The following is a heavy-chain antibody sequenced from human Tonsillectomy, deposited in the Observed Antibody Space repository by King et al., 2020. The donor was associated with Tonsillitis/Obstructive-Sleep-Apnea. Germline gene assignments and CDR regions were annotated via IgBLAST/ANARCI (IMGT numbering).Heavy chain of an antibody. V-gene: IGHV4-59*01. Sequence: QLQESGPGLVKPSETLALTCSVSGGSISPYYWSWIRQPPGKGLEWIGFIHYRGSTNYHPSLEGRVAISVDTFKNQFSLKLNSVTAADTAVYFCVRASRIASRIAFDSGGQGSLVTVS. CDR1: GGSISPYY. D-gene: IGHD2/OR15-2a*01. J-gene: IGHJ4*02. CDR3: VRASRIASRIAFDS. CDR2: IHYRGST.